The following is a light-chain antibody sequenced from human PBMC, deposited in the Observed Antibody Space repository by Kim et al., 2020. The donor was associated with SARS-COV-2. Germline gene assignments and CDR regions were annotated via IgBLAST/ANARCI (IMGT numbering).Light chain of an antibody. Sequence: VSPGQTASITCSGDKLGDKYACWYQQKPGPSPVLVIYQDIKRPSGIPERFSGSNSGNTATLTISGTQAMDEADYYCQAWDSNTKVFGGGTQLTVL. CDR1: KLGDKY. CDR2: QDI. CDR3: QAWDSNTKV. J-gene: IGLJ2*01. V-gene: IGLV3-1*01.